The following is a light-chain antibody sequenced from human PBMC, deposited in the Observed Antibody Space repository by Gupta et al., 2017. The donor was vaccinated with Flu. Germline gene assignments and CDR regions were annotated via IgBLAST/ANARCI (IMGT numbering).Light chain of an antibody. Sequence: SVTISCTGNSRDLGASNDGSWYQQPPGTAPKLIMYGTSKRPSGVPERFSGSKSGTAASLSIAGLQAEDEADYYCKSYEGSTSDVFGHGTKVTVL. J-gene: IGLJ1*01. CDR1: SRDLGASND. V-gene: IGLV2-11*02. CDR2: GTS. CDR3: KSYEGSTSDV.